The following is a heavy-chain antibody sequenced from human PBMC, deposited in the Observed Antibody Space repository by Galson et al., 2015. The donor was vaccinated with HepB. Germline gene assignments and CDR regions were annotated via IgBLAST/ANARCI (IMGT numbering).Heavy chain of an antibody. J-gene: IGHJ4*02. V-gene: IGHV1-46*01. CDR1: GYTFTSYY. CDR2: INPSGGST. D-gene: IGHD4-17*01. Sequence: SVKVSCKASGYTFTSYYMHWVRQAPGQGLEWMGIINPSGGSTSYAQKFQGRVTMTRNTSISTAYMELSSLRSEDTAVYYCARVSDYGDYPLAIDYWGQGTLVTVSS. CDR3: ARVSDYGDYPLAIDY.